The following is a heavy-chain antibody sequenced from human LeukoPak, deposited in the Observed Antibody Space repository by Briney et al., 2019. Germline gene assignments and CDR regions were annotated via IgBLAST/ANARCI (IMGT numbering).Heavy chain of an antibody. CDR1: GGSFSGYY. V-gene: IGHV4-34*03. CDR3: LVGAYYFDS. CDR2: INRSGST. J-gene: IGHJ4*02. Sequence: PSETLSLTCAVYGGSFSGYYWSWIRQPPGKGLEWIGEINRSGSTNYNPSLKRRVTISVDSSKNQFSLRLSSVTAADTAVYYCLVGAYYFDSWGQGTLVTVSS.